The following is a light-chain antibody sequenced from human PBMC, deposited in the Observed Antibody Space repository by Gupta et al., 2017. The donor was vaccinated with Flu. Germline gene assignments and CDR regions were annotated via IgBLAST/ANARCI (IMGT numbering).Light chain of an antibody. J-gene: IGKJ2*02. CDR1: QSLVYKNGISH. CDR2: EVS. Sequence: PVTLGQPASISCRSSQSLVYKNGISHLNWLQQRPGQSPRRLIYEVSKRDSGGPDRFSGSGSVTDFTLKSSRAEAEDVGVYYGRRGTHAWTCGQGARLEI. CDR3: RRGTHAWT. V-gene: IGKV2-30*01.